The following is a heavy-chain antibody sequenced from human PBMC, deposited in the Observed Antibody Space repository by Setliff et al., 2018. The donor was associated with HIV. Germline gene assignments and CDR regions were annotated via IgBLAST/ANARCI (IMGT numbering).Heavy chain of an antibody. D-gene: IGHD7-27*01. J-gene: IGHJ3*02. CDR2: ITGGSGNT. Sequence: ASVKVSCKASGYTFTSHAMSWVRQAPGQGLEWMGWITGGSGNTKYSQKFQGRVTITRDTSASTAYMELSSLRSEDTAVYYCARSRDWGSIGAFDIWGQGTMVTVSS. CDR1: GYTFTSHA. V-gene: IGHV1-3*01. CDR3: ARSRDWGSIGAFDI.